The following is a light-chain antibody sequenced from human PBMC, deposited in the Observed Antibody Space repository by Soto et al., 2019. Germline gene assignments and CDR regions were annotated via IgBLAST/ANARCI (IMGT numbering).Light chain of an antibody. CDR2: DAF. Sequence: EIVLTQSPATLSLSPGERATLSCRASQSVSSYLAWYQQKPGQAPRLLIYDAFNAATGIRARFSGSGSGTDFTLTISSLEPEDFAVYYCQQRSSWPLTFGGGTKVEIK. CDR3: QQRSSWPLT. V-gene: IGKV3-11*01. J-gene: IGKJ4*01. CDR1: QSVSSY.